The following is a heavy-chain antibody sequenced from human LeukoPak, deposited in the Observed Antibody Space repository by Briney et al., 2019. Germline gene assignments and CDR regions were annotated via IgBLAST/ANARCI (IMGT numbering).Heavy chain of an antibody. V-gene: IGHV3-7*01. CDR2: IKQDGSEK. CDR1: GFTLSSYW. CDR3: CGSYSPFDY. J-gene: IGHJ4*02. D-gene: IGHD1-26*01. Sequence: PGGSLRLSCAASGFTLSSYWMSWVRQAPGKGLEWVANIKQDGSEKYYVDSVKGRFTISRDNAKNSLYLQMNSLRAEDTAVYYCCGSYSPFDYWGQGTLVTVSS.